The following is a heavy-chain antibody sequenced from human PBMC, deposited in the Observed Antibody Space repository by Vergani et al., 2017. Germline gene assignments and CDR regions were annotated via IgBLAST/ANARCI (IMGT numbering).Heavy chain of an antibody. CDR2: ISAYNGNT. Sequence: QVQLVQSGAEVKKPGASVKVSCKASGYTFTSYGISWVRQAPGQGLEWMGLISAYNGNTNYAQKLQGRVTMTTDTSTSTAYMELRSLRSDDTAVYYCARLVLDYGSGTASPFDYWGQGTLVTVSS. D-gene: IGHD3-10*01. J-gene: IGHJ4*02. CDR1: GYTFTSYG. V-gene: IGHV1-18*01. CDR3: ARLVLDYGSGTASPFDY.